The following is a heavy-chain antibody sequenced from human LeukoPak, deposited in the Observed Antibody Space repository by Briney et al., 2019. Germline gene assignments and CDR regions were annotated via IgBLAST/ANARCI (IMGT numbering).Heavy chain of an antibody. CDR3: AKIYGDYVMAYYYDMDV. CDR1: GFTFSSYG. D-gene: IGHD4-17*01. V-gene: IGHV3-30*18. CDR2: ISYDGSNK. J-gene: IGHJ6*04. Sequence: GRSLRLSCAASGFTFSSYGMHWVRQAPGKGLEWVAVISYDGSNKYYADSVKGRFTISRDNSKNTLYLQMNSLRAEDTAVYYCAKIYGDYVMAYYYDMDVWGKGTTVTVSS.